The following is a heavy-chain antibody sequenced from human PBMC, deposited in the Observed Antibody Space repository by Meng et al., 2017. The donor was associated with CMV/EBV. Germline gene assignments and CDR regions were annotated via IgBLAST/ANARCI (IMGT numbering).Heavy chain of an antibody. CDR2: INPNSGGT. Sequence: GQYGHQAQRPGTLGKVSFKASGYTFTGYYMHWVRQAPGQGLEWMGWINPNSGGTNYAQKFQGRVTMTRDTSISTAYMELSRLRSDDTAVYYCARVQVRGEMATPAGYWGQGTLVTVSS. D-gene: IGHD5-24*01. J-gene: IGHJ4*02. V-gene: IGHV1-2*02. CDR3: ARVQVRGEMATPAGY. CDR1: GYTFTGYY.